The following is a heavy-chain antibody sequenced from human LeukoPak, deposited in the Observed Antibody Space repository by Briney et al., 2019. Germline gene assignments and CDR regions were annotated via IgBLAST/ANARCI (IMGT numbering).Heavy chain of an antibody. V-gene: IGHV3-53*01. CDR1: GFTVGSNY. Sequence: GGSLRLSCAASGFTVGSNYMSWVRQAPGKGLEWVSVIYSGGNTYYADSVKGRFTISRDNSKNTLYLQMNSLRAEDTAVYYCASGQSEGDAFDIWGQGTMVTVSS. CDR2: IYSGGNT. CDR3: ASGQSEGDAFDI. D-gene: IGHD6-19*01. J-gene: IGHJ3*02.